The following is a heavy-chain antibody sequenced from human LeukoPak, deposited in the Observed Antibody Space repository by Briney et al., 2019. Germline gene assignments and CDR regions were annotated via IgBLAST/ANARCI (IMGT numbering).Heavy chain of an antibody. V-gene: IGHV1-46*01. CDR2: INPSGGST. CDR1: GYTCTSYY. D-gene: IGHD6-19*01. Sequence: ASVKVSCKASGYTCTSYYIHWVRQAPGQGLEWMGIINPSGGSTSYAQKFQGRVTMTRDTSTSTVYMELSSLRSEDTAVYYCARRALLGSGWSNFDYWGQGTLVTVSS. J-gene: IGHJ4*02. CDR3: ARRALLGSGWSNFDY.